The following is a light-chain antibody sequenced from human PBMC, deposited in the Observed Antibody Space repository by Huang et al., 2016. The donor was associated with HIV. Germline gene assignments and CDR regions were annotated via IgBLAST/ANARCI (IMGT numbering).Light chain of an antibody. CDR3: QQRSNWPLALT. CDR2: DAS. Sequence: EIVLTQSPATLSLSPGERATLSCRASQSVSSYLAWYQQKPGQAPRRLIYDASNRATGIPARFSGSGSGTDFTFTISSLEPEDFAVYYCQQRSNWPLALTFGGGTKVEIK. V-gene: IGKV3-11*01. CDR1: QSVSSY. J-gene: IGKJ4*01.